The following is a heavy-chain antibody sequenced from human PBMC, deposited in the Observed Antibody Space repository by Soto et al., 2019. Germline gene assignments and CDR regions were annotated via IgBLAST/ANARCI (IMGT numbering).Heavy chain of an antibody. CDR2: ISYDGNNK. V-gene: IGHV3-30*18. J-gene: IGHJ4*02. CDR1: GFTFSTYG. D-gene: IGHD4-17*01. CDR3: AKDHLPSTVTTPGY. Sequence: GSLRLFCAASGFTFSTYGMHWVRQAPGKGLEWVAVISYDGNNKYYADSVKGRFTIARDNSKNTLFLQMDSLRAEDTAVYYCAKDHLPSTVTTPGYWGQGTLVTVSS.